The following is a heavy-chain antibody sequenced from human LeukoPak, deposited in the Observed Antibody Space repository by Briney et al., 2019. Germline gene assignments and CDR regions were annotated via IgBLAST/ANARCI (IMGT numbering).Heavy chain of an antibody. J-gene: IGHJ6*04. D-gene: IGHD2-8*01. CDR1: GFTFSDYY. CDR3: ATRYCTISACRASSYKSFDV. CDR2: ISSSGSTI. Sequence: GGSLRLSCAASGFTFSDYYMSWIRQAPGKGLEWVSYISSSGSTIYYADSVKGRFTISRDNAKNSLYLQLTSLRAEDTAVYYCATRYCTISACRASSYKSFDVWGKGTTVTVSS. V-gene: IGHV3-11*04.